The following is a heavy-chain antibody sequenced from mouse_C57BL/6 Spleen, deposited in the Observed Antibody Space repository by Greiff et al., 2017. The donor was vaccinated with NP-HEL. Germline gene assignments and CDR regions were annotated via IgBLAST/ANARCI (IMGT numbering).Heavy chain of an antibody. CDR1: GFTFSDYG. CDR2: ISSGSSTI. J-gene: IGHJ2*01. CDR3: ARTLYYGSSPFDY. Sequence: DVMLVESGGGLVKPGGSLKLSCAASGFTFSDYGMHWVRQAPEKGLEWVAYISSGSSTIYYADTVKGRFTISRDNAKNTLFLQMTSLRSEDTAMYYCARTLYYGSSPFDYWGQGTTLTVSS. V-gene: IGHV5-17*01. D-gene: IGHD1-1*01.